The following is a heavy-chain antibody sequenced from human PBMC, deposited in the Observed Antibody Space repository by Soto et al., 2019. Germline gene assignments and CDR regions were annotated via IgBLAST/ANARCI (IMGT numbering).Heavy chain of an antibody. D-gene: IGHD1-1*01. Sequence: GWSLRLSCAASGFTFSNAWMSWVRQAPGKGLEWVGRIKSKTDGGTTDYAAPVKGRFTISRDDSKNTLYLQMNSLKTEDTAVYYCRTDERYTEDYWCQGNLVTVS. J-gene: IGHJ4*02. V-gene: IGHV3-15*01. CDR1: GFTFSNAW. CDR3: RTDERYTEDY. CDR2: IKSKTDGGTT.